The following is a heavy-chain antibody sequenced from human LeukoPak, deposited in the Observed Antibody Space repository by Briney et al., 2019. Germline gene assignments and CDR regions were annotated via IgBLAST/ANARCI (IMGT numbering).Heavy chain of an antibody. J-gene: IGHJ4*02. Sequence: PGGSLRLSCAASGFTFSGYAMSWVRQAPGKGLEWVSAISGSGGSIYYADSVKGRFTISRDNSKNTLYLQMNSLRAEDTAVYYCAKVVRFGELKDYWGQGTLVTVSS. CDR2: ISGSGGSI. D-gene: IGHD3-10*01. CDR3: AKVVRFGELKDY. V-gene: IGHV3-23*01. CDR1: GFTFSGYA.